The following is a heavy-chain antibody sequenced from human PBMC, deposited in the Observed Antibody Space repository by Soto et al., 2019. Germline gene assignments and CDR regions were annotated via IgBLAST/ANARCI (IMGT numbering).Heavy chain of an antibody. CDR1: GFTFSNAW. V-gene: IGHV3-15*01. CDR3: STANYSNYYSDY. D-gene: IGHD4-4*01. CDR2: IKSKTDGGTT. Sequence: GGSLRLSCAASGFTFSNAWMSWVRQAPGKGLEWVGRIKSKTDGGTTDYSAPVKGRFTISRDDSKNTLHLQMNSLKTDDPAVYYCSTANYSNYYSDYWGQGTLVTVSS. J-gene: IGHJ4*02.